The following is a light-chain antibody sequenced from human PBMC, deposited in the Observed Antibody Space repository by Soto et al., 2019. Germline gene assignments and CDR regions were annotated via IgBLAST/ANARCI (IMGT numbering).Light chain of an antibody. CDR1: SCDIGSNNY. V-gene: IGLV2-14*01. J-gene: IGLJ3*02. CDR2: EVS. Sequence: QSALTQPASVSGSPGQSITISCTGTSCDIGSNNYVSWFQQRPGKAPTLIIYEVSNRPSGVSNHFSGSKSGNTASLTISGLLPEDEAEYYCSSYTTTTRLFGGGTKVTVL. CDR3: SSYTTTTRL.